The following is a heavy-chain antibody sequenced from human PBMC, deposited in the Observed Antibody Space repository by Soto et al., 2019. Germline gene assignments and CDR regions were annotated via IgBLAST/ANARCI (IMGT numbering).Heavy chain of an antibody. Sequence: EVQLVESGGGLVQPGRSLRLSCAASGFTFDDYAMHWVRQAPGKGLEWVSGIRWNSGSIGYADSVKGRFTISRDNAKNSLYLQMDSLRAEDTALYYCAKSITMVRGAGTFDYWGQGTLVTVSS. D-gene: IGHD3-10*01. CDR1: GFTFDDYA. CDR3: AKSITMVRGAGTFDY. J-gene: IGHJ4*02. V-gene: IGHV3-9*01. CDR2: IRWNSGSI.